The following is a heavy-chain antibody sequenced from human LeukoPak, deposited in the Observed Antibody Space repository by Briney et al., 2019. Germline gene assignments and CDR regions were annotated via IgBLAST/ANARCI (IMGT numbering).Heavy chain of an antibody. Sequence: SETLSLTCAVYGGSFSGYYWSWIRQPPGKGLEWIGEINHSGSTNYNPSLKSRVTISVDTSKNQFSLKLSSVTAADSAVYYCAREATVANNWFDPWGQGTLVTVSS. J-gene: IGHJ5*02. D-gene: IGHD4-23*01. CDR3: AREATVANNWFDP. V-gene: IGHV4-34*01. CDR1: GGSFSGYY. CDR2: INHSGST.